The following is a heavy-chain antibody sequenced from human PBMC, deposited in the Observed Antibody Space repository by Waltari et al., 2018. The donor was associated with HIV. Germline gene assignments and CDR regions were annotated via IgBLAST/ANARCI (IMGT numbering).Heavy chain of an antibody. J-gene: IGHJ4*02. D-gene: IGHD3-3*02. Sequence: QVQLQESGPGLVKPSQTLSLTCTVSGCSISRGSYYWRWIRQPAGKGLEWIGRIYTSGSTNYNPSLKSRVTISVDTSKNQFSLKLSSVTAADTAVYYCAREAFRAGYYWGQGTLVTVSS. V-gene: IGHV4-61*02. CDR1: GCSISRGSYY. CDR3: AREAFRAGYY. CDR2: IYTSGST.